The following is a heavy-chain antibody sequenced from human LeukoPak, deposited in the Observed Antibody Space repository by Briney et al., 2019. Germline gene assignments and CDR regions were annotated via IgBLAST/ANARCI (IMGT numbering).Heavy chain of an antibody. CDR3: ARVGGGEERTGYSFDY. CDR2: IYHSGST. Sequence: PSETLSLTCAVSGYSISSGYYWGWIRQPPGKGLEWIGSIYHSGSTYYNPSLKSRVTISVDTSKNQFSLKLSSVTAADTAVYYCARVGGGEERTGYSFDYWGQGTLVTVSS. J-gene: IGHJ4*02. D-gene: IGHD3/OR15-3a*01. CDR1: GYSISSGYY. V-gene: IGHV4-38-2*01.